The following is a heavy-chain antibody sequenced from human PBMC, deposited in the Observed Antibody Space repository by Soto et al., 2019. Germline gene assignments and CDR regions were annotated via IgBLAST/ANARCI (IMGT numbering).Heavy chain of an antibody. Sequence: QVQLVESGGGLVKPGGSLRLSCVASGPTFRHYFMNWISQAPGKGPAWLSYISSDESTVFYADSVKGRFTTSRDNAQNSASLQMNSLRAEDAAVYYCATPSARTGYWGQGSLVPVSS. CDR2: ISSDESTV. J-gene: IGHJ4*02. CDR3: ATPSARTGY. V-gene: IGHV3-11*01. CDR1: GPTFRHYF. D-gene: IGHD1-1*01.